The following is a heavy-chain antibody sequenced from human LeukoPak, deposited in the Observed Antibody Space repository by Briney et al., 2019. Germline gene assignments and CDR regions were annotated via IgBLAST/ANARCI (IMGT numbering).Heavy chain of an antibody. Sequence: GASVKVSCKASGYTLNNFNIDWVRQATGHGLEWMGWMNPNGGKTSYAHKFQGRVTMTSNTSITTAYMELSSLRSEDTAVHYCARGGPGGAFDIWGQGTMVTVSS. D-gene: IGHD3-16*01. J-gene: IGHJ3*02. CDR3: ARGGPGGAFDI. CDR2: MNPNGGKT. CDR1: GYTLNNFN. V-gene: IGHV1-8*01.